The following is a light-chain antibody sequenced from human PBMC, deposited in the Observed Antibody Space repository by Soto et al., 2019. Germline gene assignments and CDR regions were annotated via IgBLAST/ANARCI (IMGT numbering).Light chain of an antibody. CDR1: SSDVGGYNY. J-gene: IGLJ1*01. V-gene: IGLV2-14*01. CDR3: SSYTITSTYV. Sequence: ALTQPASVSGSPGQSITISCTGASSDVGGYNYVSWYQQHPGKAPKLMIYEVSDRPSGVSNRFSGSKSGNTASLTISGLQAEDEADYYCSSYTITSTYVFGTGTKVTVL. CDR2: EVS.